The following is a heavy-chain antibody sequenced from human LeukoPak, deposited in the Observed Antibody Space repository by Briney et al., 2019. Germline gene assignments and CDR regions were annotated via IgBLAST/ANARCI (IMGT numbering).Heavy chain of an antibody. CDR3: ARGTSVVTPWGFWFDP. J-gene: IGHJ5*02. CDR2: IYTSGST. CDR1: GGSISNYY. Sequence: SETLSLTCTVSGGSISNYYWSWIRQPAGKGLEWIGRIYTSGSTNYNPSLKSRVTMSVDTSKNQFSLKLSSVTAADTAVYYCARGTSVVTPWGFWFDPWGQGTLVTVSS. D-gene: IGHD4-23*01. V-gene: IGHV4-4*07.